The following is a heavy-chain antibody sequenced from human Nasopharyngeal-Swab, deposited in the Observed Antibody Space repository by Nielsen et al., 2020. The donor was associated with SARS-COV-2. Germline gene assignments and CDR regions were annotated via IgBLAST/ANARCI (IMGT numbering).Heavy chain of an antibody. CDR1: GFTFRSYD. Sequence: LSLTCAASGFTFRSYDMYWVRQGTEKGLEWVSAIGNAGDTYYPGSVKGRFTISRENAKNSLYLQMNSLRAEDTAVYYCARARYWLAASGPFFDYWGQGTLVTVSS. CDR3: ARARYWLAASGPFFDY. CDR2: IGNAGDT. V-gene: IGHV3-13*01. D-gene: IGHD6-13*01. J-gene: IGHJ4*02.